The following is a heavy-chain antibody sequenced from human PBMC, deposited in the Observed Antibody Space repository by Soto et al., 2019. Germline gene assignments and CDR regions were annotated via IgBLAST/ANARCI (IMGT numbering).Heavy chain of an antibody. CDR1: GISFSTHS. V-gene: IGHV3-30-3*01. CDR2: ISHGETYK. CDR3: ARDVAAACKLYYYYYGMDV. D-gene: IGHD6-13*01. Sequence: GGSLRLSCAASGISFSTHSMHWVRQAPGKGLECVSVISHGETYKNYADSVKGRFTISIDNSKNTLYLQMNSLRSEDTAVYYCARDVAAACKLYYYYYGMDVWGQENTLTVSS. J-gene: IGHJ6*02.